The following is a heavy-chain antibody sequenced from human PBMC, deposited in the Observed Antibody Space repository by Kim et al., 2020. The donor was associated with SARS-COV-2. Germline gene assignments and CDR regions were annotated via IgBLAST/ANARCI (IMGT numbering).Heavy chain of an antibody. CDR3: ARSYYDILTGHNWFDP. V-gene: IGHV4-39*01. J-gene: IGHJ5*02. D-gene: IGHD3-9*01. CDR2: VYYSGTS. Sequence: SETLSLTCTVSGGSVNSSYYYWGWIRQPPGKVLDWIGTVYYSGTSYYNPSLKSRVTISVDTSENQFSLRLTSVTAADTAVYYCARSYYDILTGHNWFDP. CDR1: GGSVNSSYYY.